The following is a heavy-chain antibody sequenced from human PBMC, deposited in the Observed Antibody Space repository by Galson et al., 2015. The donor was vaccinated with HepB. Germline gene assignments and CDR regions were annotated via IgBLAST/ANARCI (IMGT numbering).Heavy chain of an antibody. CDR2: VYTSGST. V-gene: IGHV4-61*02. D-gene: IGHD4-17*01. CDR1: GGSISSGSYY. CDR3: VRWSYGDHYYFDQ. J-gene: IGHJ4*02. Sequence: VSGGSISSGSYYWSWIRQPAGKGLEWIGRVYTSGSTNYNPSLKSRVTMSVDTSKNQFSLKLSSVTAADTAVYYCVRWSYGDHYYFDQWGQGTLVTVSS.